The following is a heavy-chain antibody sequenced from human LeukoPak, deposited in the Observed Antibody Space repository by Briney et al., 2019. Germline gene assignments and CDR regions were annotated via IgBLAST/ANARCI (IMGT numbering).Heavy chain of an antibody. J-gene: IGHJ5*02. CDR3: ARGNYYDSSGYYPS. CDR1: GGSFSGYY. D-gene: IGHD3-22*01. CDR2: INHSGST. Sequence: SETLSLTCAVYGGSFSGYYWSWIRQPPGKGLEWIGEINHSGSTNYNPSLKSRVTISVETSKNQFSLKLSSVTAADTAVYYCARGNYYDSSGYYPSWGQETLVTVSS. V-gene: IGHV4-34*01.